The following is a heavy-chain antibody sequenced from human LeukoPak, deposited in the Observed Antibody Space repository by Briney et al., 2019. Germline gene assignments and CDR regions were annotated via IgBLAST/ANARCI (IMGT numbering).Heavy chain of an antibody. CDR3: ARDEWGDAFDI. D-gene: IGHD1-26*01. CDR2: ISSSSSYI. CDR1: GFTFSSYS. V-gene: IGHV3-21*01. Sequence: GGSLRLSCAASGFTFSSYSMNWVRQVPGKGLEWVSSISSSSSYIHSADSVRGRFTISRDNAKNSLFLQMNSLRAEDTAVYYCARDEWGDAFDIWGQGTMVTVFS. J-gene: IGHJ3*02.